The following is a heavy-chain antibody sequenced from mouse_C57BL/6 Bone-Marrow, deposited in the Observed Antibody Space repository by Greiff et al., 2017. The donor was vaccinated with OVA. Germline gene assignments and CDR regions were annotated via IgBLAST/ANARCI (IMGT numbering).Heavy chain of an antibody. CDR1: GYTFTSYW. J-gene: IGHJ1*03. V-gene: IGHV1-5*01. Sequence: VQLQQSGTVLARPGASVKMSCKTSGYTFTSYWMHWVKQRPGQGLEWIGAIYPGNSDTSYNQKFKGKAKLTAVTSASTAYMELSSLTNEDSAVYHCTGGNYLYFDVWGTGTTVTVSS. CDR2: IYPGNSDT. CDR3: TGGNYLYFDV. D-gene: IGHD2-1*01.